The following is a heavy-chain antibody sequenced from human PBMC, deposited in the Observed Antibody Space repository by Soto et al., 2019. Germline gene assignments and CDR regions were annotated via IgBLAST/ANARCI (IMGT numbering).Heavy chain of an antibody. J-gene: IGHJ4*02. D-gene: IGHD4-17*01. CDR2: IWYAGSNK. CDR3: ARGTVHFDY. Sequence: QVQLVESGGGVVQPGRSLRLSCAASGFTFSTYGIHWVRQAPGKGLEWVSVIWYAGSNKYYADYVKGRFTNSRDNSKNTLYLQMKSLRAEGTAVYYCARGTVHFDYWGQGTQVTVSS. V-gene: IGHV3-33*01. CDR1: GFTFSTYG.